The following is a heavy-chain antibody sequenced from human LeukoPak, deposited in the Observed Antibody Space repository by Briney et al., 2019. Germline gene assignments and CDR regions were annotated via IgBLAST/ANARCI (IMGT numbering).Heavy chain of an antibody. CDR1: GFTFSSYS. CDR2: ISSSSSYI. CDR3: ARDGGVVVVPAANFDY. D-gene: IGHD2-2*01. J-gene: IGHJ4*02. Sequence: GGSLRLSCAASGFTFSSYSMNWVRQAPGKGLEWVSSISSSSSYIYYAGSVKGRFTISRDNAKNLLYLQMNSLRAEDTAVYYCARDGGVVVVPAANFDYWGQGTLVTVSS. V-gene: IGHV3-21*01.